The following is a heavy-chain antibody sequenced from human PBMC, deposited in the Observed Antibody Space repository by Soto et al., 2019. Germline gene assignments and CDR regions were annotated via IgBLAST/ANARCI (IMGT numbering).Heavy chain of an antibody. Sequence: QVQLQQWGAGLLKPSETLSLTCAVYGGSFSGYYWSWIRQPPGKGLEWIGEINHSGSTNYNPSLKSRVTISVDTSKNQFSRKLSSVTAADTAVYYCASRPGGSYPSDYWGQGTLVTVSS. D-gene: IGHD1-26*01. J-gene: IGHJ4*02. CDR2: INHSGST. CDR1: GGSFSGYY. V-gene: IGHV4-34*01. CDR3: ASRPGGSYPSDY.